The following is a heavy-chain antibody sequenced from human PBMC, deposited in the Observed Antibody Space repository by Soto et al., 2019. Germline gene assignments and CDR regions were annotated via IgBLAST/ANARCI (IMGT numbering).Heavy chain of an antibody. CDR2: ISKDGSNK. CDR1: GFTFSSYG. CDR3: AKLPGLVLRLGVISLWGFDD. J-gene: IGHJ4*02. D-gene: IGHD3-16*02. Sequence: QVQLVESGGGVVQPGRSLRLSCAASGFTFSSYGMHWVRQAPGKGLEWVAVISKDGSNKYYADSVKGRFTISRDNSKNTLYLQMNSLRAEDSAVYDSAKLPGLVLRLGVISLWGFDDWGQGTLVTVSS. V-gene: IGHV3-30*18.